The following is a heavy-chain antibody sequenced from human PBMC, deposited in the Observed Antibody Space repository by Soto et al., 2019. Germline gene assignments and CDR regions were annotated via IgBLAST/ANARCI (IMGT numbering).Heavy chain of an antibody. J-gene: IGHJ6*03. CDR2: ISYDGSNK. Sequence: RGSLRLSCAASGFIFSSCGMHWVLQAPGKGLEWVAVISYDGSNKYYADSVKGRFTISRDNSKNTLYLQMNSLRAEDTAVYYCAKAGEYSRSSLSHCYYMDVWGKGTKVSVSS. CDR1: GFIFSSCG. D-gene: IGHD6-6*01. CDR3: AKAGEYSRSSLSHCYYMDV. V-gene: IGHV3-30*18.